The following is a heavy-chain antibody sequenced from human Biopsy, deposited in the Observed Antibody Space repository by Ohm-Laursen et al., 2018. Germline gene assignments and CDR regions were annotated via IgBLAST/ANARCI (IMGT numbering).Heavy chain of an antibody. CDR1: GDSLSSGPDN. D-gene: IGHD6-19*01. CDR3: ARGRRTSGWPYFAN. J-gene: IGHJ4*02. CDR2: IYSGGNT. V-gene: IGHV4-61*01. Sequence: SQTLSLTCAVSGDSLSSGPDNWSWIRQPPGQGLGYIGFIYSGGNTNYNPSFQNRVTMSVDTSKNQFSLKLSSVIAADTAVYYCARGRRTSGWPYFANWGQGTLVIVSS.